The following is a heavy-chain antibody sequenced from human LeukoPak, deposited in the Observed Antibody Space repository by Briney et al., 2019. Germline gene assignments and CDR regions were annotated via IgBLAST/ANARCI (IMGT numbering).Heavy chain of an antibody. CDR3: AKTGDLYCSSTSCYTGFDNWFDP. V-gene: IGHV3-11*01. Sequence: GGSLRLSWEASGFTLSDYYMSWIRQAPGKGLGWVSYISSIGSTIYYADSVKGRFTISRDNAKNSLYLQMNSLRAEDTAVYYCAKTGDLYCSSTSCYTGFDNWFDPWGQGTLVTVSS. CDR2: ISSIGSTI. J-gene: IGHJ5*02. CDR1: GFTLSDYY. D-gene: IGHD2-2*02.